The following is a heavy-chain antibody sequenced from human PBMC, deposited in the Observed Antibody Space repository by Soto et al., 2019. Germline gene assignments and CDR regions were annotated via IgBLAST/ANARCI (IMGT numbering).Heavy chain of an antibody. CDR3: AKVYCSSCPASCAFDI. D-gene: IGHD6-13*01. V-gene: IGHV3-23*01. CDR2: ISGSGGST. CDR1: GFTLRSYA. Sequence: EVQLLESGGGLVQPGGSLRLSCAASGFTLRSYAMSWGRQAPGKGLEWVSGISGSGGSTYYADSVKGRFTISRDNSKNTVYLQMNSLRGEDTAVYYCAKVYCSSCPASCAFDIWGQGTMVTVSS. J-gene: IGHJ3*02.